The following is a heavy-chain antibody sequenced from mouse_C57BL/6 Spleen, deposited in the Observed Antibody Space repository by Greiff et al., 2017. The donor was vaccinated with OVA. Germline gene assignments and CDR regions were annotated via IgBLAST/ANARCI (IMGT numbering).Heavy chain of an antibody. CDR3: AKGVESFFAY. CDR2: IDPSDSYT. J-gene: IGHJ3*01. V-gene: IGHV1-59*01. Sequence: QVQLQQPGAELVRPGTSVKLSCKASGYTFTSYWMHWVKQRPGQGLEWIGVIDPSDSYTNYNQKFTGKATLTVDTSSSTAYMQRSSLTSEDSAVYYCAKGVESFFAYWGQGTLVTVSA. D-gene: IGHD1-1*01. CDR1: GYTFTSYW.